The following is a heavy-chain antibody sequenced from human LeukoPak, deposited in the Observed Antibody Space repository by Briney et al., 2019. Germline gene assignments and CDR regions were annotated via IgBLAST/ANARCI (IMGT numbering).Heavy chain of an antibody. CDR2: ISSSGSTI. CDR1: GFTFSDYY. Sequence: GGSLRLSCAASGFTFSDYYMSWLRQAPGKGLEWVSYISSSGSTIYYADSVKGRFTISRDNAKNSLYLQMNSLRAEDTAVYYCARGTGGLRYFDWSRPLYFDYWGQGTLVTVSS. CDR3: ARGTGGLRYFDWSRPLYFDY. D-gene: IGHD3-9*01. J-gene: IGHJ4*02. V-gene: IGHV3-11*01.